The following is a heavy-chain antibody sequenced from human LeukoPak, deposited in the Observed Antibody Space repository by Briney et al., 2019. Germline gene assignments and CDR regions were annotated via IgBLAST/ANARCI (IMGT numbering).Heavy chain of an antibody. CDR2: IYASGST. CDR1: GGSISSGSYY. Sequence: SETLSLTCTVSGGSISSGSYYWSWIRQPAGKGLEWIGRIYASGSTNYNPSLKSRVTISVDTSKNQFSLQLSSVTAADTAVYYCVRDVGSSGWYDYWGQGTLVTVSS. J-gene: IGHJ4*02. CDR3: VRDVGSSGWYDY. D-gene: IGHD6-19*01. V-gene: IGHV4-61*02.